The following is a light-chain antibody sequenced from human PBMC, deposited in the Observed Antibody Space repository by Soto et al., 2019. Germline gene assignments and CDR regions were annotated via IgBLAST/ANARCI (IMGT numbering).Light chain of an antibody. J-gene: IGKJ1*01. CDR1: QSISSW. Sequence: DIQMTQSPSTLSASVGDRVTITCRSSQSISSWLAWYQQKPGKAPKVLIYKASNLQSGVPARFSGSGSGTDFTLTISSLQPADFAPYYWQQCNSYPPTFGQGTTVDIK. CDR3: QQCNSYPPT. CDR2: KAS. V-gene: IGKV1-5*03.